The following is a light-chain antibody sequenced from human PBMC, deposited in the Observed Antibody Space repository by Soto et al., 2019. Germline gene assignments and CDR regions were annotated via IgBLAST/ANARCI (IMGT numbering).Light chain of an antibody. CDR2: DVS. Sequence: QSAQTQPRSASGSPGQSITISCTGTSSDVGGYNYVSWYQQHPAKAPKLIIFDVSKRPSGVPNRFSGSKSGNTASLTISGLRAEDEADYYCCSYVGRNTYVFGTGTKLTVL. CDR3: CSYVGRNTYV. J-gene: IGLJ1*01. V-gene: IGLV2-11*01. CDR1: SSDVGGYNY.